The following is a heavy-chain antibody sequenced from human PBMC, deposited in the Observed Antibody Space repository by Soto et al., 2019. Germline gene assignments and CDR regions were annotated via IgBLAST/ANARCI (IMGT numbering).Heavy chain of an antibody. D-gene: IGHD3-3*01. J-gene: IGHJ6*02. CDR3: ARDLRITIFGVVISYGMDV. CDR2: IIPIFGTA. Sequence: EASVKVSCKASGGTFSSYAISWVRQAPGQGLEWMGGIIPIFGTANYAQKFQGRVTITADESTSTAYMELSSLRSEDTAVYYCARDLRITIFGVVISYGMDVWGQGTTVTVSS. CDR1: GGTFSSYA. V-gene: IGHV1-69*13.